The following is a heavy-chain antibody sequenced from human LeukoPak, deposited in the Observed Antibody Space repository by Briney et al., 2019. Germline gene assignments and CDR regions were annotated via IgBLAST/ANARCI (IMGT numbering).Heavy chain of an antibody. D-gene: IGHD1-7*01. CDR3: ARDGITGTWGMDV. J-gene: IGHJ6*02. CDR2: INPSGGST. CDR1: GYTFTNYH. Sequence: ASVKVSCKASGYTFTNYHIHWVRQAPGQGLEWMGIINPSGGSTSYAQKFQGRVTMTRDTSTSTVYMELSSLRSEDTAVYYCARDGITGTWGMDVWGQGTTVTVSS. V-gene: IGHV1-46*01.